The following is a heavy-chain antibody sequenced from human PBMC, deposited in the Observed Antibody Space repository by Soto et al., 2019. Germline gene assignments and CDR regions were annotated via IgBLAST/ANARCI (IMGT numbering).Heavy chain of an antibody. J-gene: IGHJ6*02. Sequence: GASVKVSCKASGYTFTSYGISWVRQAHGQGLEWMGWISAYNGNTNYAQKLQGRVTLTTDTSTSTAYMELRSLRSDDTAVYYCVIAAPQNYYYYYGMDVWGQGTTVTVSS. CDR1: GYTFTSYG. CDR2: ISAYNGNT. D-gene: IGHD6-6*01. V-gene: IGHV1-18*01. CDR3: VIAAPQNYYYYYGMDV.